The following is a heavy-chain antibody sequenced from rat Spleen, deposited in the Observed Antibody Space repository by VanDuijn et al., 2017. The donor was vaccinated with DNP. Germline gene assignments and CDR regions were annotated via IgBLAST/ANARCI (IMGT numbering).Heavy chain of an antibody. J-gene: IGHJ3*01. Sequence: EVKLVESGGGLVQPGRSLKLSCAASGFNFNDYWMGWVRQAPGKGLEWVASIKTGGGSTYYPDSVKGRFTISRDNAKSTLYLQMDSLRSEDTATYYCASLNNYNWFAYWGQGTLVTVSS. D-gene: IGHD1-10*01. CDR2: IKTGGGST. V-gene: IGHV5-25*01. CDR1: GFNFNDYW. CDR3: ASLNNYNWFAY.